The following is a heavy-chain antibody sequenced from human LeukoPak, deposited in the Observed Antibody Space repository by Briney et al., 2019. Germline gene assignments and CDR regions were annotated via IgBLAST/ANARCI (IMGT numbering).Heavy chain of an antibody. Sequence: GGSLRLSCAASGFTFSSSWMTWVRQAPGKGLEWVASIREDGSVKTSVDSVKVRFTISRDNAKNSVYLQMDSLRAEDTAVYYCARGPTYGQAFDYWGQGTLVSVSS. CDR1: GFTFSSSW. CDR3: ARGPTYGQAFDY. D-gene: IGHD3-10*01. J-gene: IGHJ4*02. CDR2: IREDGSVK. V-gene: IGHV3-7*01.